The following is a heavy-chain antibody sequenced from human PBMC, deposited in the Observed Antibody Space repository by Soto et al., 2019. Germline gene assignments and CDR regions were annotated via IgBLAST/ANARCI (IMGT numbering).Heavy chain of an antibody. CDR2: ISGSGGST. Sequence: EVQLLESGGGLVQPGGSLRLSCSASGFTFSSYAMNWVCQAPGKGLEWVSVISGSGGSTYYADSVKGRFTISRDNSKNTLYVQMNSLRAEDTAVYYCAKGISGYNAPLDHWGQGTRVTVSS. CDR1: GFTFSSYA. J-gene: IGHJ4*02. V-gene: IGHV3-23*01. D-gene: IGHD1-20*01. CDR3: AKGISGYNAPLDH.